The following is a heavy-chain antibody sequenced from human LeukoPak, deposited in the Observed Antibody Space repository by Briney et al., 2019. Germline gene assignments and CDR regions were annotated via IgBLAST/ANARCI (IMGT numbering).Heavy chain of an antibody. J-gene: IGHJ4*02. V-gene: IGHV1-8*01. CDR3: TRETSSRYFDY. Sequence: ASVKVSCKASGYTFTSYDINWVRQATGQGLEWMGWMNPNSGNTGYAQKFQGRVTMTRSTSISTAYMELSSLRSEDTAVYYCTRETSSRYFDYWGQGTLVTVSS. CDR2: MNPNSGNT. CDR1: GYTFTSYD.